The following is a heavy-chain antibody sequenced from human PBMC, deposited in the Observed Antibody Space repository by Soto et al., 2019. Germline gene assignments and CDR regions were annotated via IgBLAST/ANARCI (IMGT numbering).Heavy chain of an antibody. Sequence: QVQLVQSGAEVKKPGASVKVSCKGSEYTFTSYDINWIRQATGQGLEWMGWMNPSSGNTGYAQKFQGRITMTRNTSTNTAYMELSSLNVEDTAVYYSARGPHRSVVLLPLREYWFDPWGQGTLVTVSS. CDR1: EYTFTSYD. J-gene: IGHJ5*02. CDR2: MNPSSGNT. V-gene: IGHV1-8*02. D-gene: IGHD3-22*01. CDR3: ARGPHRSVVLLPLREYWFDP.